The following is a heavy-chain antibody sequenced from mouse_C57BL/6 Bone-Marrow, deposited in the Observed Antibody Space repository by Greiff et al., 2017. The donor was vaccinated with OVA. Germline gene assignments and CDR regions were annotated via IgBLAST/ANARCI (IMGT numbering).Heavy chain of an antibody. CDR2: ISSGSSTI. CDR1: GFTFSDYG. CDR3: ARGAYDGYSIWFAY. D-gene: IGHD2-3*01. V-gene: IGHV5-17*01. J-gene: IGHJ3*01. Sequence: EVKLMESGGGLVKPGGSLKLSCAASGFTFSDYGMHWVRQAPEKGLEWVAYISSGSSTIYYADTVKGRFTISRDNAKNTLFLQMTSLRSEDTAMYYWARGAYDGYSIWFAYWGQGTLVTVSA.